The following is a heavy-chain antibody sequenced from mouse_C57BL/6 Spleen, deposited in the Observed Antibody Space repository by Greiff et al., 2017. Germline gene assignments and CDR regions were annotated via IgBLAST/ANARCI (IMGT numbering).Heavy chain of an antibody. CDR1: GFNIQDDY. Sequence: EVKLMESGAELVRPGASVKLSCTASGFNIQDDYMHWVKQRPEQGLEWIGWIDPENGDTEYASKFQGKATITADTSSNTAYLQRSSLTSEVTAVYYCTTREYYSSSSWYFDVWGTGTTVTVSS. D-gene: IGHD1-1*01. CDR2: IDPENGDT. V-gene: IGHV14-4*01. J-gene: IGHJ1*03. CDR3: TTREYYSSSSWYFDV.